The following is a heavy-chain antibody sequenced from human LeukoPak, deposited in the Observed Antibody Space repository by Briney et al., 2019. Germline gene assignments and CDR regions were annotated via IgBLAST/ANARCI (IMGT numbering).Heavy chain of an antibody. J-gene: IGHJ4*02. V-gene: IGHV3-23*01. CDR2: ISGGGGST. Sequence: GGSLRLSCAASGFTFSSYAMSWVRQAPGKGLEWVSAISGGGGSTYYADSVKGRFTISRDNSKNTLYLQMNSLRAEDTAVYYCAKDREPLTVVTAPSYFDYWGQGTLVTVSS. CDR1: GFTFSSYA. CDR3: AKDREPLTVVTAPSYFDY. D-gene: IGHD4-23*01.